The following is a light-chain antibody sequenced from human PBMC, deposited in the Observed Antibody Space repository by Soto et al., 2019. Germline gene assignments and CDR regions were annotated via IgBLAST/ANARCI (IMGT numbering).Light chain of an antibody. CDR3: SSYTRSNTLA. V-gene: IGLV2-14*03. J-gene: IGLJ2*01. Sequence: QSALTQPASVSASPGQSITISCTGTSSDIGGFNYVSWYQQHPGKAPKLIISDVGNRPSGVSHRFSHSRSGNTASLTISGLQAEDEAAYYCSSYTRSNTLAFGGGTKVTVL. CDR1: SSDIGGFNY. CDR2: DVG.